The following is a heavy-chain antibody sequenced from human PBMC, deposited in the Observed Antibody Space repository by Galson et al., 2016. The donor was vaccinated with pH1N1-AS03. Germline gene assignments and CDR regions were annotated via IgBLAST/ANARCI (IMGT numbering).Heavy chain of an antibody. J-gene: IGHJ3*01. D-gene: IGHD3-22*01. Sequence: QSGAEVKKPGDSLKISCKSSGYGFNGYWTGWVRQMPGKGLEWMGIIFPGDSDTRYSPSFQGQVTIPADKSTRTTYLQWRSLKASDPAIYYCARPAHYDSSGRDALDVWGQGTMLIVSS. CDR1: GYGFNGYW. V-gene: IGHV5-51*03. CDR2: IFPGDSDT. CDR3: ARPAHYDSSGRDALDV.